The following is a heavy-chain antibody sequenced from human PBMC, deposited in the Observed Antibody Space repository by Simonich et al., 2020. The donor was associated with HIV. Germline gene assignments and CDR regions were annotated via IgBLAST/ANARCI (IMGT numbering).Heavy chain of an antibody. CDR2: INHSGST. CDR3: ARLTAGGLGEYFQH. J-gene: IGHJ1*01. CDR1: GGSFSGYY. V-gene: IGHV4-34*01. Sequence: QVQLQQWGAGLLKPSETLSLTCAVYGGSFSGYYWSSIRQPPGKGLAWLGEINHSGSTNYNPSLKSRVTISVDTSKNQFSLKLSSVTAADTAVYYCARLTAGGLGEYFQHWGQGTLVTVSS. D-gene: IGHD6-13*01.